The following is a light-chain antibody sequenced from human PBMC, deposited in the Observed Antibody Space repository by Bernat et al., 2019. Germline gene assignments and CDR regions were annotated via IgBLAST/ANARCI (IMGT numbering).Light chain of an antibody. CDR2: RNN. CDR1: SNNVGYQG. Sequence: QAVLTQPPSVSKGLRQTATLTCTGNSNNVGYQGAAWLQQHQGHPPKLLSYRNNNRPSGISERFSASRSGNTASLTITGLQPEDEADYYCSAWESSLSAWVFGGGTKLTVL. V-gene: IGLV10-54*04. J-gene: IGLJ3*02. CDR3: SAWESSLSAWV.